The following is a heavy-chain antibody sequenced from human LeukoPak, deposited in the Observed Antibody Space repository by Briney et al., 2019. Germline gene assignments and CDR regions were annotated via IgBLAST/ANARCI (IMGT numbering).Heavy chain of an antibody. J-gene: IGHJ4*02. V-gene: IGHV3-7*03. Sequence: GGSLRLSCAASGFTFSTYWMSWVRQAPGKGLEWVANIKHDGSEKYYVDSVKGRFTISRDNAKKSLHLQMNSLRSEDTAVYYCARVASMCGGGDCHFDNWGQGTLVTVSS. CDR3: ARVASMCGGGDCHFDN. CDR2: IKHDGSEK. CDR1: GFTFSTYW. D-gene: IGHD2-21*02.